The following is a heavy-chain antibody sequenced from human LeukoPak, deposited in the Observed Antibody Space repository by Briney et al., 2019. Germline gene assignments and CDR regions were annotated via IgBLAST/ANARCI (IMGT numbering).Heavy chain of an antibody. D-gene: IGHD4-11*01. Sequence: GGSLRLSYAASGFTFSSYAMSWVRQAPGKGLEWVSGIGGSGGSTYYADSVKGRFTISRDNSKNTLNLQMNSLRAEDTAVYYCAKRDYSNYDLDYWGQGTQVTVSS. J-gene: IGHJ4*02. CDR3: AKRDYSNYDLDY. V-gene: IGHV3-23*01. CDR2: IGGSGGST. CDR1: GFTFSSYA.